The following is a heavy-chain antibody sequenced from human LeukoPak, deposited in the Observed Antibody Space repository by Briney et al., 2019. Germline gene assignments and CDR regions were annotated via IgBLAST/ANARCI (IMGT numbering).Heavy chain of an antibody. CDR3: ARGFYDSSGYAFDY. CDR1: GGSFSGYY. Sequence: PSETLSLTCAVYGGSFSGYYWSWIRQPPGKGLEWIGEINHSGSTNYNPSLKSRVTISVGTSKNQFSLKLSSVTAADTAVYYCARGFYDSSGYAFDYWGQGTLVTVSS. CDR2: INHSGST. J-gene: IGHJ4*02. V-gene: IGHV4-34*01. D-gene: IGHD3-22*01.